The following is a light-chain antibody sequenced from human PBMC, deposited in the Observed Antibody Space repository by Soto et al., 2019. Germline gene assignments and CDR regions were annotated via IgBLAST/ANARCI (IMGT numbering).Light chain of an antibody. CDR1: QGIRSY. Sequence: IQLTQSPSSLSASVGDRVTITCRASQGIRSYLAWYQQEPGKVPKLLIYAASILEVGVPSRFSGSGSGTDFTLTISGLQPEDFAVYYCQQYGSSPGTFGQGTKLEIK. V-gene: IGKV1-9*01. CDR3: QQYGSSPGT. CDR2: AAS. J-gene: IGKJ2*01.